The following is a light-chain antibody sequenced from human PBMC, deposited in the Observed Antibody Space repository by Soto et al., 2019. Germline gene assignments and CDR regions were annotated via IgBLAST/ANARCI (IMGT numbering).Light chain of an antibody. V-gene: IGLV1-51*01. CDR1: SSNIGNNY. CDR2: DNN. Sequence: QEVTISCSGSSSNIGNNYVSWYQQLPGTAPKLLIYDNNKRPSGIPDRFSGSKSGTSATLGITGLQTGDEADYYCGTWDSSLSAYVFGNGTKVTVL. CDR3: GTWDSSLSAYV. J-gene: IGLJ1*01.